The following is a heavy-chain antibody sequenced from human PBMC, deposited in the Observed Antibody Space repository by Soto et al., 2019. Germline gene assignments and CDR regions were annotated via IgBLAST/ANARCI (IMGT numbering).Heavy chain of an antibody. CDR2: TYSGGTT. J-gene: IGHJ3*02. D-gene: IGHD1-26*01. CDR3: AREFRTSGSRDAFDI. CDR1: GFIVSSNY. Sequence: EVQLVESGGGLVQPGGSLRLSCAASGFIVSSNYMSWVRQAPGKGLEWVSVTYSGGTTYYADSVKGRFIISRDNSKNTLDLQMNSLRAEDTAVYYCAREFRTSGSRDAFDIWGQGTMVTVSS. V-gene: IGHV3-66*01.